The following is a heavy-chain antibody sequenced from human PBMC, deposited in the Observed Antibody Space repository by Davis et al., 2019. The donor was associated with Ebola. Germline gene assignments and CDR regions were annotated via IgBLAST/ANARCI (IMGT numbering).Heavy chain of an antibody. CDR2: IRSKANSYAT. V-gene: IGHV3-73*01. CDR1: GFTFSGSA. J-gene: IGHJ4*02. D-gene: IGHD2-8*02. Sequence: GGSLRLSCAASGFTFSGSAMHWVRQASGKGLEWVGRIRSKANSYATAYAASVKGRFTISRDDSKNTLYLQMNSLKIEDTAVYFCTAGLGRTDNDYWGQGTLVTVSS. CDR3: TAGLGRTDNDY.